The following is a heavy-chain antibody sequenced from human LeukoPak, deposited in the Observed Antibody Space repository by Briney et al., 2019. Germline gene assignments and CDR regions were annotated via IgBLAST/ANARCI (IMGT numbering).Heavy chain of an antibody. V-gene: IGHV3-30*18. CDR1: GFTFTSYG. D-gene: IGHD1-26*01. CDR3: AKEGRATTVDY. J-gene: IGHJ4*02. Sequence: PGGSLRLSCAVSGFTFTSYGMHCVRQAPGKGLEWVAVISSDGSHTYYADSVKGRFTISRDNSKKMLYLQMNSLRAEDTAVFYCAKEGRATTVDYWGQGTLVTVSS. CDR2: ISSDGSHT.